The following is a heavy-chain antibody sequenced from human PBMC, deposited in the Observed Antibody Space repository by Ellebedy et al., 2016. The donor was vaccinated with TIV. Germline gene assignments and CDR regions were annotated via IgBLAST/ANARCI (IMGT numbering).Heavy chain of an antibody. D-gene: IGHD3-10*01. CDR2: INPKSGGT. V-gene: IGHV1-2*02. CDR1: GYTFTGYY. CDR3: AREDSTNYGSGYDF. Sequence: AASVKVSCKASGYTFTGYYIHWVRQAPGQGLEWMGWINPKSGGTNYAQKFQGRVTMTRDTPISTAYMELSRLRSDDTAVYYCAREDSTNYGSGYDFWGQGTLVTVSS. J-gene: IGHJ4*02.